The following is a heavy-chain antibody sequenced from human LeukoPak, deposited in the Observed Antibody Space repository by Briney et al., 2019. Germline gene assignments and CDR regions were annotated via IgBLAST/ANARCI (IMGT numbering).Heavy chain of an antibody. J-gene: IGHJ3*02. CDR3: AKEGRRLGGPPDAFDI. V-gene: IGHV3-9*03. CDR2: ISWNSGSI. Sequence: GGSLRLSCAASGFTFDDYAMHWVRQAPGQGLERVSGISWNSGSIGYADSVKGRFTISRDNAKNSLYLQMNSLRAEDMALYYCAKEGRRLGGPPDAFDIWGQGTMVTVSS. CDR1: GFTFDDYA. D-gene: IGHD3-16*01.